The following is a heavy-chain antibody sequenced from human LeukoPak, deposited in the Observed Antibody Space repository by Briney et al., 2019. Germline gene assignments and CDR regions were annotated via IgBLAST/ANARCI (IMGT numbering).Heavy chain of an antibody. D-gene: IGHD3-10*01. V-gene: IGHV3-23*01. CDR2: ISGSGAYT. CDR3: ARDLGGSNFDY. CDR1: GFTFSSYA. J-gene: IGHJ4*02. Sequence: GGSLRLSCAASGFTFSSYAMSWVRQAPGKGLEWVSTISGSGAYTYYADSVKGRFTISRDNSKNTLYLQMNSLRAEDTAVYYCARDLGGSNFDYWGQGTLVTVSP.